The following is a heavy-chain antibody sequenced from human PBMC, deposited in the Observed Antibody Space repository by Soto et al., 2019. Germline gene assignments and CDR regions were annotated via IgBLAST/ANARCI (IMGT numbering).Heavy chain of an antibody. D-gene: IGHD1-7*01. CDR2: FDPEDGET. CDR3: ATDLSRYNWNSNWFDP. CDR1: GYTLTELS. V-gene: IGHV1-24*01. J-gene: IGHJ5*02. Sequence: ASVKVSCKVSGYTLTELSMHWVRQAPGKGLEWMGGFDPEDGETIYAQKFQGRVTMTEDTSTDTAYMELSSLRSEDTAVYYCATDLSRYNWNSNWFDPWGQGTLVTVSS.